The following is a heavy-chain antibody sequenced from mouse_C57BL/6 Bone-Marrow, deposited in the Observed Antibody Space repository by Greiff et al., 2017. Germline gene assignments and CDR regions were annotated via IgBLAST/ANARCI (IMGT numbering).Heavy chain of an antibody. V-gene: IGHV1-81*01. D-gene: IGHD2-4*01. CDR3: ARNYYDYDYFDY. Sequence: VQLQQSGAELARPGASVKLSCKASGYTFTSYGISWVKQRTGQGLEWIGEIYPRSGNTYYSEKFKGKATLTADKSSSTAYMELRSLTAEDSAVYFCARNYYDYDYFDYWGQGTTLTVSS. CDR2: IYPRSGNT. J-gene: IGHJ2*01. CDR1: GYTFTSYG.